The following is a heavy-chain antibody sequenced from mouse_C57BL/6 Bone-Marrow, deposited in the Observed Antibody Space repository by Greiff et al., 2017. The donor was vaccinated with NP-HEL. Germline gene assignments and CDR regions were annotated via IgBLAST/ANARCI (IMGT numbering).Heavy chain of an antibody. Sequence: EVKLVESGPGMVKPSQSLSLTCTVTGYSITSGYDWHWIRHFPGNKLEWMGYISYSGSTNYNPSLKSRISITHDTSKNHFFLKLNSVTTEDTATYYCAREGAGTGFAYWGQGTLVTVSA. CDR1: GYSITSGYD. J-gene: IGHJ3*01. CDR2: ISYSGST. CDR3: AREGAGTGFAY. V-gene: IGHV3-1*01. D-gene: IGHD4-1*01.